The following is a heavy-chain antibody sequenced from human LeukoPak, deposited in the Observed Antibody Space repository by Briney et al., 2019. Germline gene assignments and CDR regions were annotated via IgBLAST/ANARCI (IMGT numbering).Heavy chain of an antibody. V-gene: IGHV3-7*01. CDR1: GFTFSSYW. D-gene: IGHD2-8*02. CDR2: IKQDGTGK. Sequence: GGSLRLSCAASGFTFSSYWVTWVRQAPGKGLEWVANIKQDGTGKYYVDSVRGRFTISRDNAENSLYLQMNSLRAEDTAVYYCARVNTGAFDIWGQGTMVTVSS. J-gene: IGHJ3*02. CDR3: ARVNTGAFDI.